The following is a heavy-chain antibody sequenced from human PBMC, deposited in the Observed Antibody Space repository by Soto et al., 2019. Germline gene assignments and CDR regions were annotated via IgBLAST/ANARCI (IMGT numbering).Heavy chain of an antibody. V-gene: IGHV4-59*01. CDR2: IYYSGST. Sequence: WETLSLTCTVSGGSISSYYWSWIRQPPGKGLEWIGYIYYSGSTNYNPSLKSRVTISVDTSKNQFSLKLSSVTAADTAVYYCARDSGYYYDSSGYYLDAFDIWGQGTMVTVSS. CDR3: ARDSGYYYDSSGYYLDAFDI. CDR1: GGSISSYY. D-gene: IGHD3-22*01. J-gene: IGHJ3*02.